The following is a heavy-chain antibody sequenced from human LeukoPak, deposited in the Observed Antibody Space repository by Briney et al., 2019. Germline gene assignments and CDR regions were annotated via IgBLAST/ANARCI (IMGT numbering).Heavy chain of an antibody. CDR1: GYTFTSYD. CDR3: ARDRTSGSQFDY. Sequence: ASVKVSCKASGYTFTSYDINWVRQATGQGLEWMGWMNPNSGNTGYAQKLQGRVTMTTDTSTSTAYMELRSLRSDDTAVYYCARDRTSGSQFDYWGQGTLVTVSS. V-gene: IGHV1-8*01. D-gene: IGHD1-26*01. J-gene: IGHJ4*02. CDR2: MNPNSGNT.